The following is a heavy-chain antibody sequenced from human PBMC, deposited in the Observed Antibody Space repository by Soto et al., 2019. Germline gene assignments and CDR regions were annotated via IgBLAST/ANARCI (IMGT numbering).Heavy chain of an antibody. CDR3: ARLSYRSFNFDY. CDR2: IDWDDDK. D-gene: IGHD3-16*02. Sequence: SGPTLVNPTQTLTLTCTFSGFSLSTSGMCVSWLRQPPGKALEWLALIDWDDDKYYSTSLKTMLTISKDTSKNQVVLTVTNMDPVDTASYFCARLSYRSFNFDYWGQGTLVTVSS. CDR1: GFSLSTSGMC. V-gene: IGHV2-70*01. J-gene: IGHJ4*02.